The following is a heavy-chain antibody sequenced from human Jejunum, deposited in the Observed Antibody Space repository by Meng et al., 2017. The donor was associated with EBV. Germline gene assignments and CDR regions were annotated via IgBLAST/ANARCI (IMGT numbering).Heavy chain of an antibody. J-gene: IGHJ4*02. CDR2: IYTDGST. CDR1: GFIVSGHH. CDR3: VRGPWNN. Sequence: VQGLESGGGFVLPGGSLRLSCAASGFIVSGHHMSWVRQAPGKGLEWVSVIYTDGSTYYADSVKGRFTISRDNSKNTLFIQMNNLRVDDTAVYYCVRGPWNNWGQGTLVTVSS. D-gene: IGHD1/OR15-1a*01. V-gene: IGHV3-53*01.